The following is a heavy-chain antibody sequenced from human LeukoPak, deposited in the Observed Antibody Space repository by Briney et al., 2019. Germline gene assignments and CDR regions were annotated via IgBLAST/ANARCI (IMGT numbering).Heavy chain of an antibody. V-gene: IGHV4-59*08. D-gene: IGHD6-13*01. CDR3: SAGTRDDAFDI. Sequence: SETLSLTCTVSGGSISSYYWSWIRQPPGKGLEWIGYIYYSGSTYYNPSLKSRVTISVDTSKNQFSLKLSSVTAADTAVYYCSAGTRDDAFDIWGQGTMVTVSS. CDR1: GGSISSYY. CDR2: IYYSGST. J-gene: IGHJ3*02.